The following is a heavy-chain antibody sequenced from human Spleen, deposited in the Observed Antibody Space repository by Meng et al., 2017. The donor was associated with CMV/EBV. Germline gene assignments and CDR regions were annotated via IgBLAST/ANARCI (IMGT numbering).Heavy chain of an antibody. CDR3: ARPADRLYYYYGMDV. Sequence: GESLKISCVASGFTFSSYWMHWVRQAPGKGLVWVSRINSDGSSTSYADSVKGRFTISRDNAKNTLYLQMNSLRAEDTAVYYCARPADRLYYYYGMDVWGQGTTVTVSS. CDR1: GFTFSSYW. CDR2: INSDGSST. V-gene: IGHV3-74*01. J-gene: IGHJ6*02.